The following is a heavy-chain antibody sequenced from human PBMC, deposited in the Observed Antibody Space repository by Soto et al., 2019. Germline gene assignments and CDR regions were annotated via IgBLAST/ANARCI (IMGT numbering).Heavy chain of an antibody. D-gene: IGHD3-16*01. V-gene: IGHV4-59*01. CDR3: ARSGHSFAGAV. J-gene: IGHJ4*02. CDR1: GASMRDYY. CDR2: LHYSGSA. Sequence: QVQLQASGPGLVKPSETLSLTCTVSGASMRDYYGSWIRRSPGKDLQHIGYLHYSGSANYNPSLSSRVTISMDRSKNQFSLTLTSVTAADTAIYYCARSGHSFAGAVWGQGILVTVSS.